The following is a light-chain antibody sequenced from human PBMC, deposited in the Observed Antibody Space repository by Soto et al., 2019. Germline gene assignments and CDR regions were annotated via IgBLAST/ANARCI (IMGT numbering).Light chain of an antibody. CDR1: QSVGTW. CDR3: QQYDHLPIT. Sequence: DIQMTQSPSTLSASVGGRVTITCRASQSVGTWVAWYQQKPGKAPNLLIYDASNLETGVPSRFSGSGSGTDFTFTISSLQPEDIATYFCQQYDHLPITFGQGTRLEIK. V-gene: IGKV1-33*01. J-gene: IGKJ5*01. CDR2: DAS.